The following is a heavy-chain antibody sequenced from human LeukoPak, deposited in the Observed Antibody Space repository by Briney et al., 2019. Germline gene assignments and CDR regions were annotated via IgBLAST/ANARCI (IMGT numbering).Heavy chain of an antibody. CDR1: GYTFTDYF. D-gene: IGHD6-6*01. V-gene: IGHV1-2*06. CDR3: ARGGPARTPSMAARRLRY. J-gene: IGHJ4*02. Sequence: ASVKISCKASGYTFTDYFCHWVRQAPGPGLEWMGRINLNSGVIEYAQQFQGRVTMTTDTSTSTAYMELRSLTSDDTAVYYCARGGPARTPSMAARRLRYWGQGTLVTVSP. CDR2: INLNSGVI.